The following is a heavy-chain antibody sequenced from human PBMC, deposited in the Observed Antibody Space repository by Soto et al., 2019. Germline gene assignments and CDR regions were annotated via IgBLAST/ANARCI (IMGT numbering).Heavy chain of an antibody. V-gene: IGHV1-69*01. D-gene: IGHD2-15*01. Sequence: QVQLVQSGAEVKKPGSSVKVSCKASGGTFSSYAISWVRQAPGQGLEWMGGIIPIFGTANYAQKFQGRVTITADESTSTAYMELSSLRSEDTAVYYCARLTLGYCSGGSCAVDYWGQGTLVTVSS. CDR1: GGTFSSYA. CDR2: IIPIFGTA. CDR3: ARLTLGYCSGGSCAVDY. J-gene: IGHJ4*02.